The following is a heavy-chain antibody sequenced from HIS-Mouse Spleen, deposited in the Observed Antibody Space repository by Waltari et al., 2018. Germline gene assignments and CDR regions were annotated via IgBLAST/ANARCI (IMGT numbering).Heavy chain of an antibody. CDR2: IYYSGRT. CDR1: GGSISSSSYY. J-gene: IGHJ2*01. V-gene: IGHV4-39*07. D-gene: IGHD6-13*01. CDR3: AREIPYSSSWYDWYFDL. Sequence: QLQLQESGPGLVKPSETLSLTCTVSGGSISSSSYYWGWIRQPPGKGLVWIGSIYYSGRTSDNPSLKSRVTISVDTAKNQFSLKLSSVTAADTAVYYCAREIPYSSSWYDWYFDLWGRGTLVTVSS.